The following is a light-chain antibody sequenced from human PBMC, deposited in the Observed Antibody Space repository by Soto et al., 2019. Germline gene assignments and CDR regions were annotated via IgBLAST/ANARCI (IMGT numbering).Light chain of an antibody. CDR3: QHYETYPLT. CDR1: QSISSW. CDR2: KAS. J-gene: IGKJ4*01. V-gene: IGKV1-5*03. Sequence: DIQLTQSPSTLSASVGDRVTITCRASQSISSWLAWYQQKPGKAPKLLVYKASSLESGVPSSFSGSGSGTEFTLHIRTLPPDDFANYYCQHYETYPLTFGGGTKVAIK.